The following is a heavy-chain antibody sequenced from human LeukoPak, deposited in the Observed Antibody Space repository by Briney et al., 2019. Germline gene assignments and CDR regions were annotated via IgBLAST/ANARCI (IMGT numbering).Heavy chain of an antibody. CDR2: LSYDGSNK. CDR1: GFTFSSYA. CDR3: ARAFYYYDSSTDGDYFDY. V-gene: IGHV3-30-3*01. J-gene: IGHJ4*02. D-gene: IGHD3-22*01. Sequence: GRSLRLSCAASGFTFSSYAMHWVRQAPGKGLEWVAVLSYDGSNKYYADSVKSRFTISRDNSKNTRYLQMNSLRPDDTAVYSCARAFYYYDSSTDGDYFDYWGQGTLVTVSS.